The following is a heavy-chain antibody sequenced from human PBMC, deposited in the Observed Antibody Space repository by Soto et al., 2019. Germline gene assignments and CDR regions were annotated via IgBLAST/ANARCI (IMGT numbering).Heavy chain of an antibody. D-gene: IGHD2-2*02. CDR3: ARDGGCSSTSCYKDYYGMDV. Sequence: SCKASRYTFTKYFTQWVRQAPGKGLEWVAVISYDGSNKYYADSVKGRFTISRDNSKNTLYLQMNSLRAEDTAVYYCARDGGCSSTSCYKDYYGMDVWGQGTTVTVSS. V-gene: IGHV3-30-3*01. J-gene: IGHJ6*02. CDR2: ISYDGSNK. CDR1: RYTFTKYF.